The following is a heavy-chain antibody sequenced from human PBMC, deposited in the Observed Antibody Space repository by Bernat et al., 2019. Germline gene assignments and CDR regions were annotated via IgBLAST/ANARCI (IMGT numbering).Heavy chain of an antibody. CDR2: IKQDGSEK. CDR3: ARASWQNSGWYSDY. D-gene: IGHD6-19*01. J-gene: IGHJ4*02. V-gene: IGHV3-7*01. Sequence: EVQLVESGGGLVQPGGSLRLSCAVSGFTFSSHWMSWVRQAPGKGLEWVANIKQDGSEKYYGDSVKGRFTISRDNSKNTLSLQMNSLRAEDTAVYYCARASWQNSGWYSDYWGQGTLVTVSS. CDR1: GFTFSSHW.